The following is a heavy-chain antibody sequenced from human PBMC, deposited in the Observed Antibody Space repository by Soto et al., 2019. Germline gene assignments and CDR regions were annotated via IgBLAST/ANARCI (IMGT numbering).Heavy chain of an antibody. CDR2: IYSGGRA. J-gene: IGHJ4*02. CDR1: GFTVSSNS. CDR3: ARHGYSYGGCYFDY. V-gene: IGHV3-66*04. D-gene: IGHD5-18*01. Sequence: EVQLVESGGGLVQPGGSLRLSCAASGFTVSSNSMSWVRQAPGKGLEWVSVIYSGGRAYYADSVKGRFTISRDNSKTTLYLQMNSLRAEATAVYYCARHGYSYGGCYFDYWGQGTLVTVSS.